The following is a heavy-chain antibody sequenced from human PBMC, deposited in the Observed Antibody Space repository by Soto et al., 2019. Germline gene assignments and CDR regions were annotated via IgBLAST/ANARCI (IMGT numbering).Heavy chain of an antibody. J-gene: IGHJ4*02. CDR1: GYSNSSSNW. CDR2: IYYSGTT. D-gene: IGHD1-26*01. CDR3: ARREIQGPIDY. V-gene: IGHV4-28*01. Sequence: PSETLSLTCAVSGYSNSSSNWWGWIRQPPGKGLEWIGYIYYSGTTYYNPSLKSRVTMSVDTSKNQFSLKLTSVTAVDTAVYYCARREIQGPIDYWGQGTLVTVSS.